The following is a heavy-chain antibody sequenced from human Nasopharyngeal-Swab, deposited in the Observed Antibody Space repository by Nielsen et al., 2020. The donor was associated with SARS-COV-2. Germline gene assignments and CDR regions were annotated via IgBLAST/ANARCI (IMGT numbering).Heavy chain of an antibody. CDR2: IDTDGTIT. J-gene: IGHJ4*02. CDR3: ARDAPAHYGAFY. D-gene: IGHD4-17*01. CDR1: GFTFSTYW. Sequence: GESLKISCAASGFTFSTYWMHWVRQPPGKGLRWVSRIDTDGTITDYADSVKGRFTISRDNAKNTLYLQMDSLRGEDTAVYYCARDAPAHYGAFYWGRGTLVTVSS. V-gene: IGHV3-74*01.